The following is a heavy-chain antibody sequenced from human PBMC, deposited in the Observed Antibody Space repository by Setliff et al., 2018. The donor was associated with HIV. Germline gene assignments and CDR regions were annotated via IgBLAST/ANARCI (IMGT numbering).Heavy chain of an antibody. V-gene: IGHV4-38-2*02. Sequence: SETLSLTCAVSGYSISSGYYWGWIRQPPGKGLEWVGSIYHSGTTYYNPSLKSRVTISVDTSKNQFSLKLGSVTAADTAVYYCARESPSSSWFYFDFWGQGTLVT. CDR2: IYHSGTT. J-gene: IGHJ4*02. D-gene: IGHD6-13*01. CDR1: GYSISSGYY. CDR3: ARESPSSSWFYFDF.